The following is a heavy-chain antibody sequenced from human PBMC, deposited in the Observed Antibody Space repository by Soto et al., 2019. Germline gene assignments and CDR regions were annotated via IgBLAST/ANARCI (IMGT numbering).Heavy chain of an antibody. CDR3: ARARWLRSIFDY. J-gene: IGHJ4*02. D-gene: IGHD5-12*01. CDR1: GGSFSGYY. Sequence: QVQLQQWGAGLLKPSETLSLTCAVYGGSFSGYYWSWIRQPPGKGLEWIGEINHSGSTNYNPSLKSRVTISVDTSKNQFSLKLSSVTAADTAVYYCARARWLRSIFDYWGQGTLVTVSS. V-gene: IGHV4-34*01. CDR2: INHSGST.